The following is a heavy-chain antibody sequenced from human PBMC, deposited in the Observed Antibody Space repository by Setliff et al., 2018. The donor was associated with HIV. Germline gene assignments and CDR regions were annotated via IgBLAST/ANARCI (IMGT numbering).Heavy chain of an antibody. CDR1: GFTFSSFAM. D-gene: IGHD3-10*01. V-gene: IGHV4-39*07. CDR2: IYFSGST. CDR3: ARVAMLRGLRHSFDS. Sequence: GSLRLSCAASGFTFSSFAMTWVRQAPGKGLEWIGSIYFSGSTYYNPSLKSRLTMSVDASKNQFSLKLTSVTAAVTAVYYCARVAMLRGLRHSFDSWGQGTLVTVSS. J-gene: IGHJ4*02.